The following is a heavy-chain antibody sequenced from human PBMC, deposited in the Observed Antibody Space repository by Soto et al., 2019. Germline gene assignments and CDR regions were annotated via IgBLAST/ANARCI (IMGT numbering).Heavy chain of an antibody. Sequence: QVQLQQWGAGLLKPSETVSLTCAVYGGSFIGYYGTWIRQPPGKGLEWIGEINHSGSTNYNPSLKSRVTISADTSKNQFSVRLSFVTAADTAVYYCATLGHYDFWSGFRKGNWFDPWGQGTLVTVSS. CDR1: GGSFIGYY. CDR2: INHSGST. CDR3: ATLGHYDFWSGFRKGNWFDP. J-gene: IGHJ5*02. D-gene: IGHD3-3*01. V-gene: IGHV4-34*01.